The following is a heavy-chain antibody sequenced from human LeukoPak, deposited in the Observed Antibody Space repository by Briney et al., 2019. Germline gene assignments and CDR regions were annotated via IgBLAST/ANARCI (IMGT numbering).Heavy chain of an antibody. CDR2: INGGSGNT. CDR3: ARDWGYQLIAY. V-gene: IGHV1-3*01. Sequence: GASVKVSCKASGYTFTGYALHWVRQAPGQRLEWMGWINGGSGNTKYSQNFQGRVTITRDTSASTAYLELSSLRSEDTAVYYCARDWGYQLIAYWGQGTLATVSS. J-gene: IGHJ4*02. CDR1: GYTFTGYA. D-gene: IGHD2-2*01.